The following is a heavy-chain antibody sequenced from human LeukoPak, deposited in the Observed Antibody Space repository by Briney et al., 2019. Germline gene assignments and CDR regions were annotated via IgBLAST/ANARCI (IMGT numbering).Heavy chain of an antibody. D-gene: IGHD5-18*01. Sequence: PSVKVSCKASGYTFTSYYMHWVRQAPGQGLEWMGIINPSGGSTSYAQKFQGRVTMTRDTSTSTVYMELSSLRSEDTAVYYCARAWDTAMVKTVMNYYYMDVWGKGTTVTVS. CDR1: GYTFTSYY. CDR2: INPSGGST. CDR3: ARAWDTAMVKTVMNYYYMDV. V-gene: IGHV1-46*01. J-gene: IGHJ6*03.